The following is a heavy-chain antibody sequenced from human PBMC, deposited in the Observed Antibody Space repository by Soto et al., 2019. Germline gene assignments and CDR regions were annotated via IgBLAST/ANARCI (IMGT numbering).Heavy chain of an antibody. J-gene: IGHJ4*02. Sequence: SETLSLTCSVSGGSISSTGHYWGWIRQPPGKGLEWIGNIYYAGSPYYNPSLKSRVTISVDTSKNHFSLALTSVTAADTAVYYCARLMGVVPVDYWGQGALVTVSS. CDR2: IYYAGSP. V-gene: IGHV4-39*02. CDR3: ARLMGVVPVDY. CDR1: GGSISSTGHY. D-gene: IGHD3-22*01.